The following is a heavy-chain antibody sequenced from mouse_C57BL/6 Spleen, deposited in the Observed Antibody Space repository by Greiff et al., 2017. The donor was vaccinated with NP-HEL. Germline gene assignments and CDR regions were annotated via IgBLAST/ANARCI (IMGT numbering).Heavy chain of an antibody. Sequence: VQLQQSGPELVKPGASVKISCKASGYAFSSSWMNWVKQRPGKGLEWIGRLYPGDGDTNYNGKFKGKATLTADKSSSTAYMQLSSLTSEDSAVYFCAGKVYYGNYSWFAYWGQGTLVTVSA. J-gene: IGHJ3*01. CDR1: GYAFSSSW. V-gene: IGHV1-82*01. D-gene: IGHD2-1*01. CDR3: AGKVYYGNYSWFAY. CDR2: LYPGDGDT.